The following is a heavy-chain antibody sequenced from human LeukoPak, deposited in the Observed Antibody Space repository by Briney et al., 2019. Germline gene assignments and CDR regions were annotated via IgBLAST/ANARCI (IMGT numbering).Heavy chain of an antibody. D-gene: IGHD6-19*01. J-gene: IGHJ4*02. Sequence: PSETLSLTCTVSGGSISSSSYYWGWIRQPPGKGLEWIGSIYYSGSTYYNPSIKSRVTISVDTSKNQFSLKLSSVTAADTAVYYCARLGQWLASPRIDYWGQGTLVTVSS. CDR2: IYYSGST. CDR3: ARLGQWLASPRIDY. CDR1: GGSISSSSYY. V-gene: IGHV4-39*01.